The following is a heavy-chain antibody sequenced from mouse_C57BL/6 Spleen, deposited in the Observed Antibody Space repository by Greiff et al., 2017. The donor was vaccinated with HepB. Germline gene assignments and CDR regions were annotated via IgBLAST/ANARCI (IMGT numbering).Heavy chain of an antibody. J-gene: IGHJ3*01. CDR1: GYSITSGYD. D-gene: IGHD2-1*01. CDR3: ARGEIYYGNYGFAY. Sequence: EVKLQESGPGMVKPSQSLSLTCTVTGYSITSGYDWHWIRHFPGNKLEWMGYISYSGSTNYNPSLKSRISITHDTSKNHFFLKLNSVTTEDTATYYCARGEIYYGNYGFAYWGQGTLVTVSA. CDR2: ISYSGST. V-gene: IGHV3-1*01.